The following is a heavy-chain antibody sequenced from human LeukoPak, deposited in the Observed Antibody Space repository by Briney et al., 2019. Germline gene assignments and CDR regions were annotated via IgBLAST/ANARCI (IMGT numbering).Heavy chain of an antibody. CDR2: TYSDGST. V-gene: IGHV3-53*01. Sequence: PGGSLRLSCAASGFTVSRNYMSWVRQAPGKGLEWVSFTYSDGSTSFTESVKGRFTISRDNSKNTLSFQLNSLRVEDTAVYYCARDGGSSTKEPTGGYYYYGMDVWGQGTTVTVSS. J-gene: IGHJ6*02. D-gene: IGHD1-1*01. CDR3: ARDGGSSTKEPTGGYYYYGMDV. CDR1: GFTVSRNY.